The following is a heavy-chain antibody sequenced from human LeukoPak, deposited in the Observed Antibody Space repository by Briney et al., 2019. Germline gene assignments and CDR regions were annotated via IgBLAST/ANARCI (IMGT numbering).Heavy chain of an antibody. J-gene: IGHJ5*02. CDR1: GFTFSRYG. CDR2: IKEDGSAN. CDR3: ASTFRRWQQLRRESDNWFDP. D-gene: IGHD5-24*01. Sequence: PGGSLRLSCAASGFTFSRYGMTWVRQAPGKGLEWVADIKEDGSANYYVYSVKGRFTISRHNSNNILYLQMNSLRAEDTAVYYCASTFRRWQQLRRESDNWFDPWGQGSLVTVSS. V-gene: IGHV3-7*01.